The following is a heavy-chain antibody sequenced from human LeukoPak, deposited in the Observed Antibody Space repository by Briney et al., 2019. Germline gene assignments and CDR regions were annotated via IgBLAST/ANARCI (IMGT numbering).Heavy chain of an antibody. CDR1: GFDFSSYA. CDR3: ARDERRYCSDGSCYPGDY. Sequence: GGSLRLSCTASGFDFSSYAVKWVRQAPGKGLEWVAAISRTSSYIYYADSVRGRFTISRDNAKNSVYLQMDSLRAEDTALYYCARDERRYCSDGSCYPGDYWGRGTQVSVSS. V-gene: IGHV3-21*01. D-gene: IGHD2-15*01. J-gene: IGHJ4*02. CDR2: ISRTSSYI.